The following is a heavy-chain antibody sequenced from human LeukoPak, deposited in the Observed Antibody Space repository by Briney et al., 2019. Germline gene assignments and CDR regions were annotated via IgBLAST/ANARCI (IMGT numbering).Heavy chain of an antibody. J-gene: IGHJ4*02. V-gene: IGHV4-61*01. Sequence: SETLSLTCTVSGGSVSSGTYYWSWIRQPPGKGLEWIGYIYYSGSANYNPSLKSRVTISVDTSKNQFSLKLSSVTADDTAVYYCARCGGGSGCYWGQGTLVTVSS. CDR3: ARCGGGSGCY. CDR1: GGSVSSGTYY. D-gene: IGHD6-19*01. CDR2: IYYSGSA.